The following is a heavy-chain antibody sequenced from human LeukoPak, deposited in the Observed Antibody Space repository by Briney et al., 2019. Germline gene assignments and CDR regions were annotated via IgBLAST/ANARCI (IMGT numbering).Heavy chain of an antibody. Sequence: GESLKISCKGSGYSFSGYWIGWVRQMPGKGLEWMGIIYPDDSDTRYSPSFQGQVTISADKSISTAYLQWSSLKASDTAMYYCARPIYSSSWYYGAFDIWGQGTMVTVSS. CDR3: ARPIYSSSWYYGAFDI. CDR2: IYPDDSDT. CDR1: GYSFSGYW. V-gene: IGHV5-51*01. D-gene: IGHD6-13*01. J-gene: IGHJ3*02.